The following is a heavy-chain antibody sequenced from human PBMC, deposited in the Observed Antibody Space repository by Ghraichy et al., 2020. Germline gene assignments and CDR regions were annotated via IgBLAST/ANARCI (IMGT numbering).Heavy chain of an antibody. J-gene: IGHJ4*02. CDR2: ITSGSSFI. V-gene: IGHV3-21*04. Sequence: ESLRLSCTASGFMFRDYTMNWVRQAPGRGLEWVASITSGSSFIHYADSVKGRFTISRANAKNSLYLQMTSLRAEDTALYYCAKVLEYDILSGLDSWGQGTLVTVSS. D-gene: IGHD3-9*01. CDR3: AKVLEYDILSGLDS. CDR1: GFMFRDYT.